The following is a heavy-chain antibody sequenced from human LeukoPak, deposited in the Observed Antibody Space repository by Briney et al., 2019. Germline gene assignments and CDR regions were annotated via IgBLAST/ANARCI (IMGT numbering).Heavy chain of an antibody. J-gene: IGHJ4*02. CDR2: ISGSGGST. Sequence: GGSLRLSCAASGFTFSSYAMSWVRQAPGKGLEWVSAISGSGGSTYYADSVRGRFTISRDNSKNTLYLQMNSLRAEDTAVYYCAKRSLYCSGGSCHWGQGTLVTVSS. D-gene: IGHD2-15*01. V-gene: IGHV3-23*01. CDR3: AKRSLYCSGGSCH. CDR1: GFTFSSYA.